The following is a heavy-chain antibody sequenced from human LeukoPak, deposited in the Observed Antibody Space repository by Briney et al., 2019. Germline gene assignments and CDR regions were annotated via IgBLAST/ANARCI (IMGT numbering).Heavy chain of an antibody. J-gene: IGHJ5*02. CDR2: IVVGSGNT. Sequence: ASVKVSCKASGFTFTSSAVQWVRQARGQRLEWIGWIVVGSGNTNYAQKFQERVTITRDMSTSTAYMELSSLRSEDTAVYYCARGVVPAAITSWFDPWGQGTLVTVFS. V-gene: IGHV1-58*01. CDR1: GFTFTSSA. D-gene: IGHD2-2*01. CDR3: ARGVVPAAITSWFDP.